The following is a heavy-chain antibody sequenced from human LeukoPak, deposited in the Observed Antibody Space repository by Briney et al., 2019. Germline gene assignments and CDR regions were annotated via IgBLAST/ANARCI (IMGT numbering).Heavy chain of an antibody. CDR2: ISGSGGSI. J-gene: IGHJ4*02. V-gene: IGHV3-21*01. CDR1: GFTFSYVW. Sequence: GGSLRLSCAASGFTFSYVWMSWVRQAPGKGLEWVSAISGSGGSIYYADSVKGRFTISRDNAKNSLYLQMNSLRAEDTAVYYCARRYCSSTSCYTFDYWGQGTLVTVSS. CDR3: ARRYCSSTSCYTFDY. D-gene: IGHD2-2*01.